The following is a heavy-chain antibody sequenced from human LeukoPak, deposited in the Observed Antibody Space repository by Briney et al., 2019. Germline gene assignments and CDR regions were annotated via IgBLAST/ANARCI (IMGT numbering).Heavy chain of an antibody. D-gene: IGHD2-21*01. CDR2: IYYSGST. Sequence: SETLSLTCTVSGGSISSSSYYWGWIRQPPGKGLEWIGSIYYSGSTYYNPSLKSRVTISVDTSKNQFSLKLSSVTAADTVVYYCARHLSDSDSFDSWGQGTMVTVS. J-gene: IGHJ3*02. CDR3: ARHLSDSDSFDS. CDR1: GGSISSSSYY. V-gene: IGHV4-39*01.